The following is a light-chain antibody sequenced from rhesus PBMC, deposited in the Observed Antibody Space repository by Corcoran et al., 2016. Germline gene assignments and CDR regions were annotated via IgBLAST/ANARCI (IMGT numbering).Light chain of an antibody. Sequence: EIVMTQSPATLSLSPGERATLPCRASQSVSSSLAWYQQKPGQAPRFLIYGASSRATGIPDRFSGSGSGTYFTLPIGSLVTEDVSVYYCLHHSSWPQYSFGQGAKVEIK. CDR1: QSVSSS. V-gene: IGKV3-24*01. CDR3: LHHSSWPQYS. CDR2: GAS. J-gene: IGKJ2*01.